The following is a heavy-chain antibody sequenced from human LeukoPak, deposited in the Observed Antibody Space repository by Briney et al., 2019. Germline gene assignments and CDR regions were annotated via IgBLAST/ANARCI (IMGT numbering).Heavy chain of an antibody. CDR2: MYYSGST. J-gene: IGHJ4*02. Sequence: KPSETLSLTCTVSGGSISSSSNYWGWIRQPPGKGLEWIGSMYYSGSTYYNPSLRSRVTISVDTSKNQFSLKLSSVTAADTAVYYCARRSGSETYYFDYWGQGTLVTVSS. D-gene: IGHD3-10*01. CDR1: GGSISSSSNY. CDR3: ARRSGSETYYFDY. V-gene: IGHV4-39*07.